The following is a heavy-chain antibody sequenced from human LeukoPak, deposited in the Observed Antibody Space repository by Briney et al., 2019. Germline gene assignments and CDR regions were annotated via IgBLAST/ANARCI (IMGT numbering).Heavy chain of an antibody. D-gene: IGHD2-21*02. CDR3: ARGDCSGDCYSTFDC. V-gene: IGHV4-38-2*02. CDR1: GYSISSGYY. J-gene: IGHJ4*02. Sequence: PSETLSLTCTVSGYSISSGYYWGWIRQPPGKGLEWIGSIYHSGSTYYNPSLKSRVTTSVDTSKNQFSLKMSSVTAADTAVYYCARGDCSGDCYSTFDCWGQGTLVTVSS. CDR2: IYHSGST.